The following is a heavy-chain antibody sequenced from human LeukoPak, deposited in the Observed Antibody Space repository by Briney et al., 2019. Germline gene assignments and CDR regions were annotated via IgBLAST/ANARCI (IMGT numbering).Heavy chain of an antibody. CDR1: GFTFSSYA. Sequence: GGSLRLSCAASGFTFSSYATSWVRQAPGKGLEWVSAISGSGGSTYYADSVKGRFTISRDNSKNTLYLQMNSLRAEDTAVYYCAKVGSMVRGVITDPFDYWGQGTLVTVSS. CDR3: AKVGSMVRGVITDPFDY. D-gene: IGHD3-10*01. CDR2: ISGSGGST. V-gene: IGHV3-23*01. J-gene: IGHJ4*02.